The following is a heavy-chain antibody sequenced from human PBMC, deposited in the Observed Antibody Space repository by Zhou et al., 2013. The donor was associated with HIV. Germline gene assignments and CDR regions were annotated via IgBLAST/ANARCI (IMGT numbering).Heavy chain of an antibody. D-gene: IGHD5-12*01. CDR3: ARGKGYSGYGPRDWFDP. CDR1: GYTFTGYY. J-gene: IGHJ5*02. V-gene: IGHV1-2*02. CDR2: INPNSGGT. Sequence: QVQLVQSGAEVKKPGASVKVSCKASGYTFTGYYMHWVRQAPGQGLEWMGWINPNSGGTNYAQKFQGRVTMTRDTSISTAYMELSRLRSDDTAVYYCARGKGYSGYGPRDWFDPWGQGTLVTVSS.